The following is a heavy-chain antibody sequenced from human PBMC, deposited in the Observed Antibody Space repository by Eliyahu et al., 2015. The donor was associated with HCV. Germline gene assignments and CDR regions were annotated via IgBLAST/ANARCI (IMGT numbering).Heavy chain of an antibody. CDR1: GXSISXYY. D-gene: IGHD6-19*01. CDR3: ASGGGGIAVAGTGGWFDP. Sequence: QVQLQESGPGLVKPSETLSLTCAVSGXSISXYYWSWIRQPPGKGLEWIGYIHYSGSTXYXPSLKSRATMSVDTSTNQISLNLTSVTAADTAVYYCASGGGGIAVAGTGGWFDPWGQGTLVTVSS. J-gene: IGHJ5*02. CDR2: IHYSGST. V-gene: IGHV4-59*01.